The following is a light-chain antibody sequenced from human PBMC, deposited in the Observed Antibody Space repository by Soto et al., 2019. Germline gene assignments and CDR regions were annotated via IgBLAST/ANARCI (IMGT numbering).Light chain of an antibody. CDR1: QSVSSN. J-gene: IGKJ2*01. CDR3: QQYNNWPLPYT. Sequence: EIVMTQSPATLSVSPGERATLSCRASQSVSSNLAWYQQKPGQAPRLLIYGASPRATGIPARFSGSGSGTEFTLTISSLQSEDFAVYYCQQYNNWPLPYTFGQGTKLEIK. V-gene: IGKV3-15*01. CDR2: GAS.